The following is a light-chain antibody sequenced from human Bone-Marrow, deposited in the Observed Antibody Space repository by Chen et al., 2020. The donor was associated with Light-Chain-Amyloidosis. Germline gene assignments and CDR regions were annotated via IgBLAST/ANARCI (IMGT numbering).Light chain of an antibody. J-gene: IGLJ3*02. CDR2: DDS. CDR1: NIGSTS. Sequence: SSVLTQPSSVSVAPGQTATIACGGNNIGSTSVHWYQQTPGQAPLLVVYDDSDRPSGIPERWSGSNSGKTATLTISRVEAGDEADYYCQVWDRSSDRPVFGGGTKLTVL. CDR3: QVWDRSSDRPV. V-gene: IGLV3-21*02.